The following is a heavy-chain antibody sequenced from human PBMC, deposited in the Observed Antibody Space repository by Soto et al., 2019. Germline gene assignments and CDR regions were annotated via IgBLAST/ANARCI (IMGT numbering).Heavy chain of an antibody. CDR3: ARHSLIVSTLYVLDV. CDR1: GYIFNNHW. CDR2: IFPTDSDP. Sequence: PGESLKISCKASGYIFNNHWIGWWRQMPGKGLEWMGIIFPTDSDPRYSPSFQGPATNSADKSIPTAYLQWTSLTASDTAKYYCARHSLIVSTLYVLDVWGQGTTVTVSS. V-gene: IGHV5-51*01. J-gene: IGHJ6*02. D-gene: IGHD1-26*01.